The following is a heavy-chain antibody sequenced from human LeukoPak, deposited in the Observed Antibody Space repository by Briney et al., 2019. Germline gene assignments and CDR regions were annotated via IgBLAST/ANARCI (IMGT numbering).Heavy chain of an antibody. D-gene: IGHD6-19*01. CDR1: GYSFTDYW. J-gene: IGHJ4*02. CDR3: ARQADSSAYDY. Sequence: GESLKISCKGSGYSFTDYWIGWVRQMPGKGLDWMGIVYPGDSDTRYSPSFQGQVTISADRSINTAYLQWSSLKASDTAMYYCARQADSSAYDYWGQGTLVTVSS. CDR2: VYPGDSDT. V-gene: IGHV5-51*01.